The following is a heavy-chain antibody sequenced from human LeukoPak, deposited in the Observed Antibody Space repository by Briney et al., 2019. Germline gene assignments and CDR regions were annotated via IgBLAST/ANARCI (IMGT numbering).Heavy chain of an antibody. CDR1: GFTFSSYW. Sequence: SGGSLRLSCGASGFTFSSYWMHWVRQAPGKGLVWVSRINNDGSSTSYADSVQGRFTISRDNAKNTLYLQVNSLRAEDTALYYCARVARGDYYYYYMDVWGKGTTVTVSS. V-gene: IGHV3-74*01. CDR3: ARVARGDYYYYYMDV. CDR2: INNDGSST. D-gene: IGHD3-10*01. J-gene: IGHJ6*03.